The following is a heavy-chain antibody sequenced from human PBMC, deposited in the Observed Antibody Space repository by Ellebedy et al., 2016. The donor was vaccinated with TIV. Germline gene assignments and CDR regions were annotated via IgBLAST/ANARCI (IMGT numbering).Heavy chain of an antibody. D-gene: IGHD5-18*01. CDR2: INGDGSST. CDR3: ARPRGYSFDYFGA. V-gene: IGHV3-74*01. Sequence: GESLKISCAASGFSFSRYWMHWVRQVPGKGLEWVSRINGDGSSTTYADSVKGRFTISRDNAQNTMYLQMNSLRAEDTAVYYCARPRGYSFDYFGAWGQGTLVTVSS. J-gene: IGHJ5*02. CDR1: GFSFSRYW.